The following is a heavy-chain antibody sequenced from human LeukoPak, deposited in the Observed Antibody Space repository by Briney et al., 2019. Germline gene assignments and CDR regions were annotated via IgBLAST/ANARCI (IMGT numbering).Heavy chain of an antibody. CDR3: AKLPGGSADDFDY. CDR1: GITFSNSA. Sequence: GGSLRLSCVPSGITFSNSALSWVRQAPGKGLEWVSAISGSGGSTYYADSVKGRFTISRDNSKNTLYLQMNSLRAEDTAVYYCAKLPGGSADDFDYWGQGTLVTVSS. J-gene: IGHJ4*02. D-gene: IGHD2-2*01. CDR2: ISGSGGST. V-gene: IGHV3-23*01.